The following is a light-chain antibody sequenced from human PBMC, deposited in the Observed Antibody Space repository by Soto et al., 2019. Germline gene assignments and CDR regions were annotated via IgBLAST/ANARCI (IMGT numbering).Light chain of an antibody. CDR2: INN. V-gene: IGLV1-44*01. J-gene: IGLJ2*01. Sequence: QSVLTQPPSASGTPGQRVTISCSGSSSSIGSNTVNWYQQLPGTAPKLLIYINNQRPSGVPVRFSDSRSGTSAALAISELQSEDEYDYYCAAWDDSLNGVVFGGGTKVTVL. CDR1: SSSIGSNT. CDR3: AAWDDSLNGVV.